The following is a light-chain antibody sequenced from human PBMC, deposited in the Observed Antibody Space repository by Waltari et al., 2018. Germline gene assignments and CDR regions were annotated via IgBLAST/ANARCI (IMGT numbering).Light chain of an antibody. V-gene: IGKV1-5*03. CDR2: KAS. Sequence: DIQMTQSPSTLSASVGDRVTITCRASQSISSWLAWYQQKPGKAPKLLIYKASSLESGVPSRFSGSGSGTEFTLTISSLQHDDFATYYCQQVYTFGQGTKLEIK. J-gene: IGKJ2*01. CDR3: QQVYT. CDR1: QSISSW.